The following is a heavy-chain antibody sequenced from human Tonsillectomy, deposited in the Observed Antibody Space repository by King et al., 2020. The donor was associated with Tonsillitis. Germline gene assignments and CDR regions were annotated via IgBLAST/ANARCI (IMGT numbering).Heavy chain of an antibody. CDR3: TKTMPAGAAGPYFDP. CDR1: GFKFDDYV. Sequence: VQLVESWGGVVQPGGSLRLSCAASGFKFDDYVMNWVRQAPGKGLEWVSLITGIGGDTYYADSVRGRFTISRDNSKNSMYLQMNSLTTDDTALYYCTKTMPAGAAGPYFDPWGQGTLVTVSS. D-gene: IGHD6-13*01. J-gene: IGHJ5*02. CDR2: ITGIGGDT. V-gene: IGHV3-43*02.